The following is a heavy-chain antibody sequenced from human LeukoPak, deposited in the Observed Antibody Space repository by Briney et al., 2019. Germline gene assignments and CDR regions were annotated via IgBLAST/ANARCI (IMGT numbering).Heavy chain of an antibody. D-gene: IGHD3/OR15-3a*01. CDR3: ARDGRGPDY. CDR1: GFTLSSHW. CDR2: IESDGRT. Sequence: GGSLRLSCAASGFTLSSHWMHWVRQVPGKGLVSVSRIESDGRTAYADSVKGRFIISRDNAKSTLYLQMNSLRVEDTAVCYCARDGRGPDYWGQGTLVTVSS. V-gene: IGHV3-74*01. J-gene: IGHJ4*02.